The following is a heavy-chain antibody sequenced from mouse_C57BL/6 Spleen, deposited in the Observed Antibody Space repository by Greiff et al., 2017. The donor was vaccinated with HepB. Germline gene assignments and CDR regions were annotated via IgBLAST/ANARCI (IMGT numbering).Heavy chain of an antibody. CDR2: IDPETGGT. CDR1: GYTFTDYE. CDR3: TSIDYYGSSSFDY. D-gene: IGHD1-1*01. V-gene: IGHV1-15*01. Sequence: QVHVKQSGAELVRPGASVTLSCKASGYTFTDYEMHWVKQTPVHGLEWIGAIDPETGGTAYNQKFKGKAILTADKSSSTAYMELRSLTSEDSAVYYCTSIDYYGSSSFDYWGQGTTLTVSS. J-gene: IGHJ2*01.